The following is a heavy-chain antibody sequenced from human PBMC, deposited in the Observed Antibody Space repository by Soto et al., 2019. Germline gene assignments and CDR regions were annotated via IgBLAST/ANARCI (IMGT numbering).Heavy chain of an antibody. V-gene: IGHV3-33*01. CDR1: GFTFSSYG. J-gene: IGHJ6*02. D-gene: IGHD2-15*01. Sequence: PGGSLRLSCAASGFTFSSYGMDWVRQAPGKGLEWVAVIWYDGSNKYYADSVKGRFTISRDNSKNTLYLQMNSLRAEDTAVYYCARDGEEAGYCSGGSCYYYGMDVWGQGTTVTVSS. CDR3: ARDGEEAGYCSGGSCYYYGMDV. CDR2: IWYDGSNK.